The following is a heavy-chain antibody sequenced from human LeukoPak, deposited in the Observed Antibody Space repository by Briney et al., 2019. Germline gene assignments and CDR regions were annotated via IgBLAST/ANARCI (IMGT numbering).Heavy chain of an antibody. Sequence: GASVKVSCKASGYTFTGYYMHWVRQAPGRGLEWMGWINPNSGGTNYAQKFQGRVTMTRDTSISTAYMELSRLRSDDMAVYYCARDPPTVTSLFDYWGQGTLVTVSS. D-gene: IGHD4-17*01. CDR2: INPNSGGT. CDR1: GYTFTGYY. CDR3: ARDPPTVTSLFDY. J-gene: IGHJ4*02. V-gene: IGHV1-2*02.